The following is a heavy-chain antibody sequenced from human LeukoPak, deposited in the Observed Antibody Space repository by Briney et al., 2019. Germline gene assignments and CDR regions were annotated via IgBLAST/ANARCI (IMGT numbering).Heavy chain of an antibody. V-gene: IGHV3-30-3*01. CDR1: GFTFSSYA. D-gene: IGHD3-16*01. CDR2: ISYDGSNK. CDR3: ARKVWENDY. Sequence: EPGRSLRLSCAASGFTFSSYAMHWVRQAPGKGLEWVAVISYDGSNKYYADSVKGRFTISRDNSKNTLYLQMTSLRAEDTALYYCARKVWENDYWGQGTLVTVSS. J-gene: IGHJ4*02.